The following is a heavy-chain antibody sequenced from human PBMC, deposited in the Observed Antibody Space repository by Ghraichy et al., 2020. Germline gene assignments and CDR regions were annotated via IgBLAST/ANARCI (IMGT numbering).Heavy chain of an antibody. D-gene: IGHD3-22*01. V-gene: IGHV3-23*01. CDR2: ISGSGGST. CDR1: GFTFSSYA. J-gene: IGHJ2*01. CDR3: AKGGTYYYDSSGYEDYWYFDL. Sequence: GGSLRLSCAASGFTFSSYAMSWVRQAPGKGLEWVSAISGSGGSTYYADSVKGRFTISRDNSKNTLYLQMNSLRAEDTAVYYCAKGGTYYYDSSGYEDYWYFDLWGRGTLVTVSS.